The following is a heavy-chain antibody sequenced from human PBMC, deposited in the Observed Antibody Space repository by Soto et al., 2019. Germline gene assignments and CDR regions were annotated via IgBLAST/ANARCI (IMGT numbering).Heavy chain of an antibody. CDR2: INPKGGGR. CDR3: ARESGGATATLDYYCVCVDV. D-gene: IGHD5-12*01. V-gene: IGHV1-2*04. Sequence: QVQLVQSGAEVKKPGASVTVSCRSSGDTFNDYYIHWVRQAPGQGLEWMGWINPKGGGRKYAQKVQGWVSMTRDTYIRTVYIQLSRLRSDDTAVYYCARESGGATATLDYYCVCVDVWGTGTTVTVSS. J-gene: IGHJ6*03. CDR1: GDTFNDYY.